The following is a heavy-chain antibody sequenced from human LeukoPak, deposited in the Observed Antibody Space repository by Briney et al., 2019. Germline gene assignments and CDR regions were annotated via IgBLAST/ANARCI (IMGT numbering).Heavy chain of an antibody. J-gene: IGHJ4*02. V-gene: IGHV1-18*01. CDR2: ISAYNGNR. Sequence: ASVKVSCKASGYTFTSYGISWVRQAPGQGLEWMGWISAYNGNRNYAQKLQGRVTMTTDTSTSTAYMELRSLRSDDTAVYYCARDYPYYYDSSGYCGIDYWGQGTLVTVSS. CDR3: ARDYPYYYDSSGYCGIDY. D-gene: IGHD3-22*01. CDR1: GYTFTSYG.